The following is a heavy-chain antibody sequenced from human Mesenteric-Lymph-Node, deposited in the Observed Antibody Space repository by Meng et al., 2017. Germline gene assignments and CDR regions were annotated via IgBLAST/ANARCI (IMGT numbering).Heavy chain of an antibody. V-gene: IGHV1-2*02. CDR1: GYTVTGYY. Sequence: ASVKVSCKSSGYTVTGYYMHWVRQAPGQGLAWMGWINPNSGGTNYEQKFQGRVTMTRDTSISTASIELSRLRSDDTAVYYGAKTDNLLYYYGSGGTDYWGQGTLVTVSS. CDR2: INPNSGGT. D-gene: IGHD3-10*01. CDR3: AKTDNLLYYYGSGGTDY. J-gene: IGHJ4*02.